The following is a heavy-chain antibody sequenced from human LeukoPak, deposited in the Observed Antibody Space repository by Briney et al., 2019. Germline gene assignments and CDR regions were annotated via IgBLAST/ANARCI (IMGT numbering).Heavy chain of an antibody. CDR2: INPNSGGT. D-gene: IGHD5-12*01. V-gene: IGHV1-2*02. J-gene: IGHJ4*02. CDR3: ASVYSGYDNTIGY. CDR1: GYTFTGYY. Sequence: ASVKVSCKASGYTFTGYYMHWVRQAPGQGLEWMGWINPNSGGTNYAQKFQGRVTMARDTSISTAYMELSSLKSEDTAVYYCASVYSGYDNTIGYWGQGTLVTVSS.